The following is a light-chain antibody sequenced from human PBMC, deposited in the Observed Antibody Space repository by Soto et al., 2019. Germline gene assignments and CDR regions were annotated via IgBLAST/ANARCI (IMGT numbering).Light chain of an antibody. V-gene: IGKV3-20*01. CDR2: AAS. CDR1: QSVSSRY. Sequence: EIVLTQSPGTLSLSPGERATLSCRASQSVSSRYLAWYQQKPGQAPRLLIYAASSRATGIPDRFSGSGSGTDFTLTISRLEPEDFVVYYCQQYGTSPPWTFGQGTKVDIK. J-gene: IGKJ1*01. CDR3: QQYGTSPPWT.